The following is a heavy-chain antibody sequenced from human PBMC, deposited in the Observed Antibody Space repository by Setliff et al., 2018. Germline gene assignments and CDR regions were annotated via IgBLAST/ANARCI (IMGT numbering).Heavy chain of an antibody. Sequence: GGSLRLSCAASEFSLSDFHMHWVRQAPGKGLEWVGRVRRNTNSYATAYSASLKGRFTISRDDSKNTAYLQMNSLQSEDTAVYYCARGIAAAGSLDYWGPGTLVTVSS. CDR1: EFSLSDFH. D-gene: IGHD6-13*01. J-gene: IGHJ4*02. V-gene: IGHV3-73*01. CDR2: VRRNTNSYAT. CDR3: ARGIAAAGSLDY.